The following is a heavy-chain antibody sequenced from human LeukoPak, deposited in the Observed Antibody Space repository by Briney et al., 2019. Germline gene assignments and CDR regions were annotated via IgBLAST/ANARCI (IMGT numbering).Heavy chain of an antibody. V-gene: IGHV3-30*18. CDR1: GFTFSSYG. D-gene: IGHD3-22*01. CDR2: ISYDGSNK. J-gene: IGHJ4*02. Sequence: GRSLRLSCAASGFTFSSYGMHWVRQAPGKGLEWVAVISYDGSNKYYADSVKGRFTISRDNSKNTLYLQMNSLRAEDTAVYYCAKFGYYDSSGSDYWGQGTLVTVSS. CDR3: AKFGYYDSSGSDY.